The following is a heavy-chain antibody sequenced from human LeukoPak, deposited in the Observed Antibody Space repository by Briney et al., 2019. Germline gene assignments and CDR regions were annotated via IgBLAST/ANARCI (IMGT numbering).Heavy chain of an antibody. CDR2: FDPEDGET. Sequence: ASVSVSCKVSGYTLTELSMHWVRQAPGKGLEWMGGFDPEDGETIYAQNFEGRVTMTEDTSTDTDYMELSSLRSEDTAVYYCATWTGGSGYYNYWGQGTLVTVSS. CDR1: GYTLTELS. V-gene: IGHV1-24*01. D-gene: IGHD3-22*01. J-gene: IGHJ4*02. CDR3: ATWTGGSGYYNY.